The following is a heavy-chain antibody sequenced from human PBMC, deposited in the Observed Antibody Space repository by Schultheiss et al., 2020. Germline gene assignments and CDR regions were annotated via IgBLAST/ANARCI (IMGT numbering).Heavy chain of an antibody. V-gene: IGHV2-26*01. CDR1: GFSLSNTRMG. CDR3: AHRGRGCSSTSCYYN. CDR2: IFSNDEK. D-gene: IGHD2-2*01. Sequence: SGPTLVKPTETLTLTCTVSGFSLSNTRMGVSWIRQPPGKALEWLAHIFSNDEKSYSTSLKSRLTISKDTSRSQVVLTMTTMDPVDTATYYCAHRGRGCSSTSCYYNWGQGTLVTVSS. J-gene: IGHJ4*02.